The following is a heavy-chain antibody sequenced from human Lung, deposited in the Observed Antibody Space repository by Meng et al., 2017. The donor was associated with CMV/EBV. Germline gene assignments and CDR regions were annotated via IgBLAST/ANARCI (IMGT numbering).Heavy chain of an antibody. Sequence: GSFRGEDWSWIRQPPGKGLEWIGEINHSGSTNYNQSLKSRVTISVDTFKNQFSLKLSSVTAADTAVYYCARGRYCSSTSCLRNWFDPWGQGTLVTVSS. V-gene: IGHV4-34*01. CDR2: INHSGST. CDR1: GSFRGED. D-gene: IGHD2-2*01. J-gene: IGHJ5*02. CDR3: ARGRYCSSTSCLRNWFDP.